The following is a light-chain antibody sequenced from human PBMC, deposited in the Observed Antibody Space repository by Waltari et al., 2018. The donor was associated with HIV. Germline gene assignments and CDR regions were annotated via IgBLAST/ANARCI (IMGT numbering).Light chain of an antibody. Sequence: QSALTQPASVSGSPGQSITISCAGSSSDVGGSNFVSWYQQHPGKAPKLMVYEVSNRPAGVSNRFSGSKSGNTASLTISGLQAEDEAVYYCSSYTTTSNVELFGGGTKLTVL. V-gene: IGLV2-14*01. CDR1: SSDVGGSNF. CDR2: EVS. J-gene: IGLJ2*01. CDR3: SSYTTTSNVEL.